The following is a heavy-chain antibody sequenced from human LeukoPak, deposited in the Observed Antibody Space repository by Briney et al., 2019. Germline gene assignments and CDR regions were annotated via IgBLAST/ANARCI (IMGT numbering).Heavy chain of an antibody. D-gene: IGHD4-17*01. J-gene: IGHJ4*02. V-gene: IGHV4-38-2*02. CDR3: ARVSAYGDYPPY. CDR2: IFHSGST. Sequence: SETLSLTCIVSGYSISSGYYWGWIRQPPGKGLEWIGSIFHSGSTYYNPSLKSRVTISVDTSKNQFSLKLSSVTAADTAVYYCARVSAYGDYPPYWGQGTLVTVSS. CDR1: GYSISSGYY.